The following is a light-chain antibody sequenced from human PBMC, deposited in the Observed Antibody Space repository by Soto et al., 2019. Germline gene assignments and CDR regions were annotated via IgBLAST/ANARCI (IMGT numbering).Light chain of an antibody. V-gene: IGKV3-15*01. CDR3: QQYNDWPRT. J-gene: IGKJ1*01. CDR1: QSVGIN. Sequence: EVFMTQSPAILSVSPGERATLSCRASQSVGINVAWYQQKPGQAPRLLIYGASTRATGSPDRFSASGSATEFTLTISSLQSEDVEVYYCQQYNDWPRTFGQGTKVDIK. CDR2: GAS.